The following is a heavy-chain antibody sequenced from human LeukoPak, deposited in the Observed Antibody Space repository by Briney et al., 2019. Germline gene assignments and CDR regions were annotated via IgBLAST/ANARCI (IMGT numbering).Heavy chain of an antibody. D-gene: IGHD4-23*01. CDR3: ARVPGVTRYFDS. V-gene: IGHV3-7*01. CDR2: IKQNGGEK. J-gene: IGHJ4*02. CDR1: GFTFTCCW. Sequence: GGSLRLSCAASGFTFTCCWMSWVRHTPGKGLEWVASIKQNGGEKFYADSVKGRFTISRDNAKNSLYLQLNSLRAEDTAVYYCARVPGVTRYFDSWGQEILVTVS.